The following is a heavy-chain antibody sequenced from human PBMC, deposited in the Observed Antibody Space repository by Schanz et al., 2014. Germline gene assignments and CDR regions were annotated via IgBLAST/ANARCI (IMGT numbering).Heavy chain of an antibody. CDR2: IGGSDGNT. D-gene: IGHD1-26*01. J-gene: IGHJ4*02. CDR1: GYTFTNYA. Sequence: QVQLVQSGAEVKKPGSSVKVSCKASGYTFTNYAINWVRQAPGQGLEWMGWIGGSDGNTNFVQKFQGRVTMTTDTSTSTVYMELRSLTSDDSAVYYCARDRDQWDGNYLDYWGQGTLVTVSS. CDR3: ARDRDQWDGNYLDY. V-gene: IGHV1-18*01.